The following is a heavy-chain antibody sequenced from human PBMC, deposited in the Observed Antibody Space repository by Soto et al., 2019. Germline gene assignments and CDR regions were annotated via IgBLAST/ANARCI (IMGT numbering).Heavy chain of an antibody. V-gene: IGHV3-74*01. D-gene: IGHD6-13*01. CDR1: GFTFSRFW. CDR3: TRDPGAYSSTWSFYFDS. J-gene: IGHJ4*02. CDR2: INTDGSST. Sequence: EVQLVESGGGLVQPGGSLRLSCAASGFTFSRFWMHWVRQAPGKGLVWVSRINTDGSSTTYADSVKGRFTISRDNAKNTLYLHMDSLRAEDTGVYYCTRDPGAYSSTWSFYFDSWGQGTLVTVSS.